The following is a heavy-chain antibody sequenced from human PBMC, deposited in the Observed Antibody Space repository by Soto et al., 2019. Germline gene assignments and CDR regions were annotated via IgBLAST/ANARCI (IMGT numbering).Heavy chain of an antibody. CDR1: GFTFSDHY. CDR3: ARASITLAGDY. CDR2: SKNNANSYTT. D-gene: IGHD6-19*01. Sequence: EVQLVESGGGLVQPGGSLRLSCAASGFTFSDHYMDWVRQAPGKGLEWVGRSKNNANSYTTKYAASLKGRFTISRDDSKNSLYQQMSRLETEDTAVYYCARASITLAGDYWGQGTLVTVSS. J-gene: IGHJ4*02. V-gene: IGHV3-72*01.